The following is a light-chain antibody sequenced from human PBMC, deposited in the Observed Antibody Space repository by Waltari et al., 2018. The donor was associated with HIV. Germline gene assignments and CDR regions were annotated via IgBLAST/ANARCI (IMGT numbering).Light chain of an antibody. CDR2: WAS. CDR3: HQYFNTPLT. Sequence: IVMTQSPDSLSVSLGGRATIHCTSSQSVFYSSNNKDYLAWYQVRPGQPPNLLIYWASTRESGVPDRFSGSGSGTNFTLTITSLQAEDVATYYCHQYFNTPLTFGGGTTVEI. J-gene: IGKJ4*01. V-gene: IGKV4-1*01. CDR1: QSVFYSSNNKDY.